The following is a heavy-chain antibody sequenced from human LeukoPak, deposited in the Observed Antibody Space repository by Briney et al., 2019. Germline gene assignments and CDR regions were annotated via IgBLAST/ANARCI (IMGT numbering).Heavy chain of an antibody. V-gene: IGHV1-2*06. J-gene: IGHJ5*02. CDR3: TRVSAAGYSSGYNWFDP. CDR2: INPNSGDT. Sequence: ASVKVSCKASGYTFTAYYMHWVRQAPGQGLEWMGRINPNSGDTNYAQKFQGRVTMTRDTSISTAYMELSRLRSDDTAVYYCTRVSAAGYSSGYNWFDPWGQGTLVTVSS. CDR1: GYTFTAYY. D-gene: IGHD6-19*01.